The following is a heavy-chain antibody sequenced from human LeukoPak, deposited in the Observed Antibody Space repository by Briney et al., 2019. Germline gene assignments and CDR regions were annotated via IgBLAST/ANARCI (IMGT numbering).Heavy chain of an antibody. D-gene: IGHD2-2*01. J-gene: IGHJ1*01. V-gene: IGHV1-2*02. CDR1: GYTFTSYD. CDR3: ARAVYQLLPIQH. Sequence: ASVKVSCKAPGYTFTSYDINWVRQAPGQGLEWMGWINPNSGGTNYAQKFQGRVTMTRDTSISTAYMELSRLRSDDTAVYYCARAVYQLLPIQHWGQGTLVTVSS. CDR2: INPNSGGT.